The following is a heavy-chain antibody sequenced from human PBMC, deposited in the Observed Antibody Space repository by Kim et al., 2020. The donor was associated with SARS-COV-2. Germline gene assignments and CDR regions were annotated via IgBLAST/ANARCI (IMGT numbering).Heavy chain of an antibody. Sequence: DPMEGRFAISRDNAKNSLYLLMNTLRAEDTALYYCAGVRGRLVRQASLDYWGQGTLVTVSS. J-gene: IGHJ4*02. CDR3: AGVRGRLVRQASLDY. V-gene: IGHV3-11*06. D-gene: IGHD2-8*02.